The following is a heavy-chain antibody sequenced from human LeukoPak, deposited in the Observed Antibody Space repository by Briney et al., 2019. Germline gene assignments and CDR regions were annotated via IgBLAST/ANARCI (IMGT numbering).Heavy chain of an antibody. D-gene: IGHD3-9*01. V-gene: IGHV1-18*04. CDR1: GYTFIDYY. Sequence: EASVKVSCKASGYTFIDYYIHWVRQAPGQGLEWMGWISAHNGNTNYAQKFQGRVAMTTDTSTSTAYMQLRSLRSDDTAVYYCARQSMTGNERGDDAFDIWGQGTMVTVSS. CDR3: ARQSMTGNERGDDAFDI. CDR2: ISAHNGNT. J-gene: IGHJ3*02.